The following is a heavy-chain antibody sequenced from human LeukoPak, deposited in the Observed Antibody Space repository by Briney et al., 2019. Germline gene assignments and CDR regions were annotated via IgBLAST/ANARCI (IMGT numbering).Heavy chain of an antibody. CDR2: IYYNGNT. V-gene: IGHV4-59*01. D-gene: IGHD1-26*01. CDR3: ARGRSNYYGMDV. J-gene: IGHJ6*02. Sequence: SETLSLTCTVSGGSISSYYWSWIRRPPGKGLEWIGYIYYNGNTNYSPSLKSRVTMSVDTSKNLFSLEVSSVTAADTAVYYCARGRSNYYGMDVWGQGTTVTVSS. CDR1: GGSISSYY.